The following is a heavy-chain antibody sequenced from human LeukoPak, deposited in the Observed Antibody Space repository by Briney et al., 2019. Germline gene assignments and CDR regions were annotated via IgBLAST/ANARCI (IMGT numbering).Heavy chain of an antibody. CDR2: ISGSGGGT. Sequence: PGGALRLSCVVSGIALSNYGMSWVRQAPGKGLEWVAGISGSGGGTNYADSVRGRFAISRDNPKNTLYLQMNSLRAEDTAVYFCAKRGVVIRVILVGFHKEAYYFDSCGQGALVTVSS. D-gene: IGHD3-22*01. CDR3: AKRGVVIRVILVGFHKEAYYFDS. CDR1: GIALSNYG. J-gene: IGHJ4*02. V-gene: IGHV3-23*01.